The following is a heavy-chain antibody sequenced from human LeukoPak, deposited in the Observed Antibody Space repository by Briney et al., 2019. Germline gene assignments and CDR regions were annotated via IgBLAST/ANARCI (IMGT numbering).Heavy chain of an antibody. CDR1: GFTFTNYA. CDR3: AKDRRWLQSFDY. Sequence: GRSLTLSCAASGFTFTNYAIHWVRQAPGKRLEWVSVISHAGNNKYYADSVKGRFTISRDNSENTLSLQMNSLRAEDTAVYYCAKDRRWLQSFDYWGQGTLVTVSS. D-gene: IGHD5-24*01. CDR2: ISHAGNNK. J-gene: IGHJ4*02. V-gene: IGHV3-30-3*01.